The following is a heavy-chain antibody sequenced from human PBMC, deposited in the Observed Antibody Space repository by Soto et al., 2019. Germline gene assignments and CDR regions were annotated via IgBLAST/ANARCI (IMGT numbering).Heavy chain of an antibody. J-gene: IGHJ5*02. D-gene: IGHD3-10*01. V-gene: IGHV3-23*01. CDR2: IEGSGEIT. CDR1: GFMSSTTD. CDR3: VKNSGWFNT. Sequence: PGGSLRLSCAASGFMSSTTDMSWVRQAPGKGLEWLTTIEGSGEITYYADSVKGRFTISRDNSKSTVYLQMDSLTADDTAVYFCVKNSGWFNTWGQGTPVTVSS.